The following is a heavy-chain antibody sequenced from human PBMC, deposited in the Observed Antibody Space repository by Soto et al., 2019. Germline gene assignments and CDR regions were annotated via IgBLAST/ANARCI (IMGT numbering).Heavy chain of an antibody. CDR2: ISSSGDYI. D-gene: IGHD3-3*01. Sequence: EVQLVESGGGLVKPGGSLRLSCAASGFSFSFYNMNWVRQAPGKGLEWVSSISSSGDYIYYGDSVKGRFTISRDNTKNSLYLDMNSLRAEDTAVYYCARDPSISSKWYKPTRFWNDYWGQGTLVTVSS. CDR3: ARDPSISSKWYKPTRFWNDY. V-gene: IGHV3-21*02. J-gene: IGHJ4*02. CDR1: GFSFSFYN.